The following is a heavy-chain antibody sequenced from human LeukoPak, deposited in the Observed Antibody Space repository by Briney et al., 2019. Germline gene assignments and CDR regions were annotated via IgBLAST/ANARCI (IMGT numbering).Heavy chain of an antibody. J-gene: IGHJ4*02. D-gene: IGHD6-6*01. CDR1: GYTFTGYY. CDR2: INPNSGGT. CDR3: ARAPSSGSSPDY. V-gene: IGHV1-2*02. Sequence: ASVKVSCKASGYTFTGYYMHWVRQAPGQGLEWMGWINPNSGGTNYAQKFQGRVTMTRDTSISTAYMELSRLRSDDTAVYYCARAPSSGSSPDYWGQGTLVTVSS.